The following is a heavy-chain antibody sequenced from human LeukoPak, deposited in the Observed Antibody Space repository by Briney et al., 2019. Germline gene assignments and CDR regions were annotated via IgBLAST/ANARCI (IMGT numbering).Heavy chain of an antibody. Sequence: GGSLRLSCAASGFTFSTFAMIWVRQPPGKGLEWVAVISYDGSNKYYADSVKGRFTISRGNSKNTLYLQMNSLRAEDTAVYYCAKDNWGFSYYYDSSGYQLDYWGQGTLVTVSS. CDR1: GFTFSTFA. CDR3: AKDNWGFSYYYDSSGYQLDY. D-gene: IGHD3-22*01. V-gene: IGHV3-30*18. CDR2: ISYDGSNK. J-gene: IGHJ4*02.